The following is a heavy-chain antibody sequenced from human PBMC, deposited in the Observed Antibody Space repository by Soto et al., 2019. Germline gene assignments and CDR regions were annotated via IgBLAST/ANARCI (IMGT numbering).Heavy chain of an antibody. CDR2: IYPGDSDT. CDR3: ARRRSSWSSFDY. CDR1: GYSFTRYW. J-gene: IGHJ4*02. V-gene: IGHV5-51*01. D-gene: IGHD6-13*01. Sequence: EVQLVQSGAEVKKPGESLKISCKGTGYSFTRYWIGWVRQMPGKGLEWMGIIYPGDSDTRYSPSLQGQVTISADKSITTAYLLWSSLKASDTAMYYCARRRSSWSSFDYWGQGTLVTVSS.